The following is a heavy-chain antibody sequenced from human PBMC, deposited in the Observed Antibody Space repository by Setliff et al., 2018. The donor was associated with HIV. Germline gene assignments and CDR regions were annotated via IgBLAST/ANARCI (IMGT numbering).Heavy chain of an antibody. D-gene: IGHD3-10*01. CDR1: GDTFRSYA. CDR2: IIPILATS. Sequence: SVKVSCKASGDTFRSYAISWVRQAPGQGLEGMGRIIPILATSNYTQKFQGRVTITADKSTRTAYMELSSLRSEDTAVYYCARDGWDYYGSGTYPPLYYFDSWGQGTLVTVSS. V-gene: IGHV1-69*06. CDR3: ARDGWDYYGSGTYPPLYYFDS. J-gene: IGHJ4*01.